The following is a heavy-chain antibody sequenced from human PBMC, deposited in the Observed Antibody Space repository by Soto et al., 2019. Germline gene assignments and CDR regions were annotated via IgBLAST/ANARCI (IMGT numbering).Heavy chain of an antibody. CDR3: ARERPDGSSLAP. Sequence: SETLCHTCTVAGGSISSGDGYWSWISKTPGKGLEWIGYIYYSGSTYYNPSLKSRVTISVDTSKNQFSLKLSSVTAAVTAVYYCARERPDGSSLAPWGQGTLVPVSS. CDR2: IYYSGST. V-gene: IGHV4-30-4*01. CDR1: GGSISSGDGY. J-gene: IGHJ5*02. D-gene: IGHD6-13*01.